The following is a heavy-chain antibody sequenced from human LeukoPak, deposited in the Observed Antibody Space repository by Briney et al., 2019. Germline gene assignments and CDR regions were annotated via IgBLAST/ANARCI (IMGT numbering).Heavy chain of an antibody. Sequence: GGSLTLSCAASGFTFSDYYMSWIRQAPGKGLEGVSYISSSGSTIYYAASVKGVLTISSNNDKNSLYMQMNSLRVEDTAVYYCARSHLILDYWGQGTLVTVSS. V-gene: IGHV3-11*01. J-gene: IGHJ4*02. CDR1: GFTFSDYY. CDR3: ARSHLILDY. CDR2: ISSSGSTI. D-gene: IGHD3-3*02.